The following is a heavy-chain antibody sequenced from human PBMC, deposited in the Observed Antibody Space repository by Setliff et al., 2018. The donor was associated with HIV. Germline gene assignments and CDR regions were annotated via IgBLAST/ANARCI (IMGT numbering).Heavy chain of an antibody. CDR3: ARDRSGIAVAAPDAFDV. Sequence: SVKVSCKASGGSFRNYAINWVRQAPGQGREWMGGIIPLLGTPNYAHKFQGRVTITADKYSSTVYMELSSLRSEDSAVFYCARDRSGIAVAAPDAFDVWGQGTMVTVSS. CDR2: IIPLLGTP. D-gene: IGHD6-19*01. CDR1: GGSFRNYA. V-gene: IGHV1-69*06. J-gene: IGHJ3*01.